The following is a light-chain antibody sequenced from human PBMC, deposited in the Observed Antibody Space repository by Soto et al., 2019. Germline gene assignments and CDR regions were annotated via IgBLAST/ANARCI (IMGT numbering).Light chain of an antibody. V-gene: IGKV3-20*01. J-gene: IGKJ2*02. CDR1: QSVSSSY. Sequence: EIVLTQSPGTLSLSAGERATLSCRASQSVSSSYLAWYQQKPGQAPMLLIYGASSRASGIPDRFGGSGSGTDFPLTISRLEPEDVAVYYCQQYGSSRTFGQGTKLEIK. CDR2: GAS. CDR3: QQYGSSRT.